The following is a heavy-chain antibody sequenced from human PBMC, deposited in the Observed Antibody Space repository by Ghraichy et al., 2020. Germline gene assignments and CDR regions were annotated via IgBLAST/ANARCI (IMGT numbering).Heavy chain of an antibody. CDR2: IRSKANSYAT. CDR3: TSRYCSSTSCYEDY. J-gene: IGHJ4*02. V-gene: IGHV3-73*01. Sequence: GGSLRLSCAASGFTFSGSAMHWVRQASGKGLEWVGRIRSKANSYATAYAASVKGRFIISRDDSKNTAYLQMNSLKTEDTAVYYCTSRYCSSTSCYEDYWGQGTLVTVSS. D-gene: IGHD2-2*01. CDR1: GFTFSGSA.